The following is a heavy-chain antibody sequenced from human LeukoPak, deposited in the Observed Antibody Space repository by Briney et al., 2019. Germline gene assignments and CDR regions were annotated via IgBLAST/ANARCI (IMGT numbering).Heavy chain of an antibody. CDR1: GYSFTSQD. V-gene: IGHV1-3*03. D-gene: IGHD2-2*02. J-gene: IGHJ4*02. CDR2: INPGNGDT. Sequence: GASVKVSCKTSGYSFTSQDMHWVRQAPGQSLEWMGCINPGNGDTKYSQEFQGRVTITRVTSATTAYMELSSLRSDDMAVYYCTLYNYWGQGTLVTVSS. CDR3: TLYNY.